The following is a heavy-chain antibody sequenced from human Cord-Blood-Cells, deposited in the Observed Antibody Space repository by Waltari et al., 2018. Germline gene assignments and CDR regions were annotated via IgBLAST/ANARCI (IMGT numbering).Heavy chain of an antibody. D-gene: IGHD5-18*01. CDR2: ISYDGSNK. CDR1: GFTFSSYF. Sequence: SFAASGFTFSSYFMHWVLQAPGKGLEWVAFISYDGSNKYYADSVKGRFTISRDNSKNTLYLQMNSLRAEDTAVYYCAKDGPWGAMVTFDYWGQGTLVTVSS. J-gene: IGHJ4*02. V-gene: IGHV3-30*18. CDR3: AKDGPWGAMVTFDY.